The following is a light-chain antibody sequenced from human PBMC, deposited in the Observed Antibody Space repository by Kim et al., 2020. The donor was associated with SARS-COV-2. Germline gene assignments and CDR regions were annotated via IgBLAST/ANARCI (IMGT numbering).Light chain of an antibody. V-gene: IGKV1-16*02. CDR2: AAS. Sequence: ASVGDRVTMTCRASQDIKSNLVWYQQKPGKAPRSLIYAASSLQSGVPSKFSGSGSGTDFTLTISSLQPEDFATYYCQQYQSYPVTFGQGTRLEIK. CDR1: QDIKSN. CDR3: QQYQSYPVT. J-gene: IGKJ5*01.